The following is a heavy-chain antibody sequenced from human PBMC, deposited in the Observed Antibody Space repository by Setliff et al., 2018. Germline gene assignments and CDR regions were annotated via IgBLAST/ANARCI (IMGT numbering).Heavy chain of an antibody. CDR3: AMSLVGATYSVYFDY. J-gene: IGHJ4*02. D-gene: IGHD1-26*01. CDR1: GYSFSNFW. Sequence: PGESLKLSCTGSGYSFSNFWIGWVRQMPGKGLEWMGIIYPGDSHTRYSPSFQVQVTMSADKSINTAYLQWSNLKASDTAIYYCAMSLVGATYSVYFDYWGQGALVTVSS. V-gene: IGHV5-51*01. CDR2: IYPGDSHT.